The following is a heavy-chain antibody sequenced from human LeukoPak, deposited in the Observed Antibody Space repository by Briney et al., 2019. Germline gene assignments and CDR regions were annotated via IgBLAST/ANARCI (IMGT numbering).Heavy chain of an antibody. J-gene: IGHJ6*02. CDR1: GDSISSYD. D-gene: IGHD3-10*01. V-gene: IGHV4-59*01. CDR2: IYYSGST. Sequence: SETLSLTCTVSGDSISSYDWSWIRQPPGKGLEWIGYIYYSGSTKYNPSLKSRVTMSLDTSKSQFSLKLNSVTAADTAVYYCSRDRPSSSAGSFSLAMAVGGQGTTVTVSS. CDR3: SRDRPSSSAGSFSLAMAV.